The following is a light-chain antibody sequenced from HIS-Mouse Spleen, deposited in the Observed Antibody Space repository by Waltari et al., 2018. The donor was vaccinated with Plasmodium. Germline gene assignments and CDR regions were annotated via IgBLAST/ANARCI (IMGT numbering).Light chain of an antibody. J-gene: IGLJ3*02. CDR3: CSYAGSYTWV. Sequence: QSALTQPRSVCGSPGQSGTISCTGTSSDVGGYNYVSWYQHNPGKCPQLMLYDDSKRPSGVPDRFSGSKSGNTASLTISGLQAEDEADYYCCSYAGSYTWVFGGGTKLTVL. V-gene: IGLV2-11*01. CDR1: SSDVGGYNY. CDR2: DDS.